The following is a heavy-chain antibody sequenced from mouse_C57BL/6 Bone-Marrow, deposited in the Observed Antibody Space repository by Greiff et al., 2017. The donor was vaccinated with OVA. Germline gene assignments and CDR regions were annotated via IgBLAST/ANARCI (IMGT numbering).Heavy chain of an antibody. D-gene: IGHD3-1*01. V-gene: IGHV1-7*01. CDR3: AREGYFYWYVDV. Sequence: VQLQQSGAELAKPGASVKLSCKASGYTFTSYWMHWVNQSPGQGLVWIGYINPSSGYTKYNQKFKDKATLTADKSSSTAYMQLSSLTYEDSAVYYCAREGYFYWYVDVWGTGTTVTVSS. CDR2: INPSSGYT. J-gene: IGHJ1*03. CDR1: GYTFTSYW.